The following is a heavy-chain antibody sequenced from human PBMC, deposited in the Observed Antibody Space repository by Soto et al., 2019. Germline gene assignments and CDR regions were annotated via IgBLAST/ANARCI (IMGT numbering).Heavy chain of an antibody. CDR3: ARGTYPISAAGISFAY. Sequence: QLQLVQSGPEVKKPGASVKVSCKSSGYTFSIYGITWVRQAPGQGLEWMGWISTYNDITNYAQKFQGRVTMTTDTSTGTAYMELRSLRSDDTAVYYCARGTYPISAAGISFAYGGQGTLVTVSS. V-gene: IGHV1-18*04. CDR2: ISTYNDIT. J-gene: IGHJ4*02. CDR1: GYTFSIYG. D-gene: IGHD6-13*01.